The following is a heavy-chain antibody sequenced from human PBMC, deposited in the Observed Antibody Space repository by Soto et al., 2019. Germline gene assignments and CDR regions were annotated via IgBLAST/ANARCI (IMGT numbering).Heavy chain of an antibody. Sequence: QVQLQQWGAGLLKPSETLSLTCAVYGGSFSGYYWSWIRQPPGKGLEWIGEINHSGSTNYNPSLKSRVTISVDTSNNQFSLKLSSVTAADTAVYYCARVASGVVILDYWGQGTLVTVSS. CDR2: INHSGST. J-gene: IGHJ4*02. V-gene: IGHV4-34*01. D-gene: IGHD3-3*01. CDR1: GGSFSGYY. CDR3: ARVASGVVILDY.